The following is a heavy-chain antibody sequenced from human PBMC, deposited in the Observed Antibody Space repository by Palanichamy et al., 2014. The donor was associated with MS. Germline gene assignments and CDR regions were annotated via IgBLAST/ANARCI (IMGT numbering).Heavy chain of an antibody. CDR3: ARIGPSDSFDY. J-gene: IGHJ4*02. D-gene: IGHD2-21*01. Sequence: TSLKTRLTISKDTSKNQVVLTMTNMDPVDTATYYCARIGPSDSFDYWGQGTLVTVSS. V-gene: IGHV2-70*01.